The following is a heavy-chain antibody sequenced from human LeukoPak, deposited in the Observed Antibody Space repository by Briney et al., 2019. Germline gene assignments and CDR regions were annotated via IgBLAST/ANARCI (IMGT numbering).Heavy chain of an antibody. CDR1: GFTFSSYA. V-gene: IGHV3-23*01. J-gene: IGHJ4*02. CDR3: AKGDCSSTSCYRILDY. D-gene: IGHD2-2*02. Sequence: GGSLRLSCAASGFTFSSYAMSWVRQAPGKGLEWVSAISGSGGSTYYADSVKGRFTISRDNSKNTLYLQMNSLRAEDTAVYYCAKGDCSSTSCYRILDYWGQGTLVTVSS. CDR2: ISGSGGST.